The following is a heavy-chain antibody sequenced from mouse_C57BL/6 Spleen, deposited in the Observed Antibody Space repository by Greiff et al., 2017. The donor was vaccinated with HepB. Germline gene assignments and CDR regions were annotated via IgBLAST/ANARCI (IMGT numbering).Heavy chain of an antibody. CDR2: IGPGSGST. CDR3: ATPLRSYYFDY. J-gene: IGHJ2*01. D-gene: IGHD1-1*01. CDR1: GYTFTDYY. V-gene: IGHV1-77*01. Sequence: VKVVESGAELVKPGASVKISCKASGYTFTDYYINWVKQRPGQGLEWIGKIGPGSGSTYYNEKFKGKATLTADKSSSTAYMQLSSLPSEDSAVYFCATPLRSYYFDYWGQGTTLTVSS.